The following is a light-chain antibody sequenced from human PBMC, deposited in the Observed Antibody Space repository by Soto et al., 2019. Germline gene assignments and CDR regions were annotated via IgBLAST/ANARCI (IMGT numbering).Light chain of an antibody. Sequence: DLQMTQSPSSLSASIGDRVTITCRARQSISTYLNWYQQKPGKAPKLLIYSASSLQRGVPSRFSGSGSGMDFTLTISSLQPEDIGTYYCQQTHSTLFTFGPGTKVDIK. CDR1: QSISTY. J-gene: IGKJ3*01. V-gene: IGKV1-39*01. CDR3: QQTHSTLFT. CDR2: SAS.